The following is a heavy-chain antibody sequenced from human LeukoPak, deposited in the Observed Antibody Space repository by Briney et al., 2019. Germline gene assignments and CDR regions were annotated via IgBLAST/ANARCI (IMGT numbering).Heavy chain of an antibody. J-gene: IGHJ4*02. CDR3: ARHVYYYDSSGYYLEED. CDR1: GGSFSGYY. CDR2: INHSGST. V-gene: IGHV4-34*01. D-gene: IGHD3-22*01. Sequence: PSETLSLTCAVYGGSFSGYYWSWIRQPPGKGLEWIGEINHSGSTNYNPSLKSRVTISVDTSKNQFSLKLSSVTAADTAVYYCARHVYYYDSSGYYLEEDWGQGTLVTVSS.